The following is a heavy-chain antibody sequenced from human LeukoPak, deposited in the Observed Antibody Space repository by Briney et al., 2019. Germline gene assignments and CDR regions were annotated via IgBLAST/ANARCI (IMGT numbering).Heavy chain of an antibody. Sequence: PGGSLRLSCAASGFSFSSYEMNWVRQAPGKGLEWVSQISGSGSIIYYADSVKGRFSISRDNAKNSLYLQMNSLRAEDTAVYYCAREGPYDGSDGDVFDIWGQGTMATVSS. CDR1: GFSFSSYE. V-gene: IGHV3-48*03. J-gene: IGHJ3*02. CDR2: ISGSGSII. CDR3: AREGPYDGSDGDVFDI. D-gene: IGHD3-22*01.